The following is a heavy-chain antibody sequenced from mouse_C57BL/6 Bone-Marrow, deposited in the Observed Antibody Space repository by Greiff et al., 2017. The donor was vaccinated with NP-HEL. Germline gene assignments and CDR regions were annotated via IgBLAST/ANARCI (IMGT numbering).Heavy chain of an antibody. J-gene: IGHJ4*01. V-gene: IGHV8-8*01. CDR2: IWWDDDK. D-gene: IGHD2-3*01. CDR1: GFSLSTFGMG. CDR3: ARMGYDGYLHAMDY. Sequence: QPSQTLSLTCSFSGFSLSTFGMGVGWFRQPSVKGLEWLALIWWDDDKYYNPALKSRLTISKDTSKNQVFLKIANVDTADTATYYCARMGYDGYLHAMDYWGQGTSVTVSS.